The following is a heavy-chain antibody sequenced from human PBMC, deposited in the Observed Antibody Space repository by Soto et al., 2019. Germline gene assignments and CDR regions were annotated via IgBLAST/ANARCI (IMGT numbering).Heavy chain of an antibody. CDR3: ATDIRYCSGGSCLGP. CDR2: IIPIFGTA. V-gene: IGHV1-69*13. Sequence: SVKVSCKASGGTFSSYSISWVRQAPGQGLEWMGGIIPIFGTANYAQKFQGRVTITADESTSTAYMELSSLRSEDTAVYYCATDIRYCSGGSCLGPWGQGTLVTVSS. J-gene: IGHJ5*02. CDR1: GGTFSSYS. D-gene: IGHD2-15*01.